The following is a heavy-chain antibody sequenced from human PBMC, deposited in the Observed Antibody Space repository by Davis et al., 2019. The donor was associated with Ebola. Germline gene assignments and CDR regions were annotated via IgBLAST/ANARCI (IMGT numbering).Heavy chain of an antibody. CDR1: GGSFSDYY. CDR2: INHSGST. J-gene: IGHJ4*02. D-gene: IGHD6-19*01. V-gene: IGHV4-34*01. CDR3: ARTTRGSGWFLDY. Sequence: SETLSLTCAVYGGSFSDYYWTWIRQPPGKGLEWIGEINHSGSTSYNPSLKSRLIISIDTSKNQFSLQLNSVTAADTAVYYCARTTRGSGWFLDYWGQGTLVTVSS.